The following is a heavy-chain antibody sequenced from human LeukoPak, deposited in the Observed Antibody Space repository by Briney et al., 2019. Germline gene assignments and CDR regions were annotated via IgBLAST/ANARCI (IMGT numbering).Heavy chain of an antibody. CDR3: ARELWFVNAPGSWLDP. J-gene: IGHJ5*02. CDR2: IFHTGSS. CDR1: VDSISSGDYS. Sequence: PSDTLSLTCTVSVDSISSGDYSWSWIRQPSGKGLEWIGYIFHTGSSYYNPSLRSRVTISVDRSSNQFSLRLTSVTAADTAVYYCARELWFVNAPGSWLDPWGQGTLVTVSS. V-gene: IGHV4-30-2*01. D-gene: IGHD3-10*01.